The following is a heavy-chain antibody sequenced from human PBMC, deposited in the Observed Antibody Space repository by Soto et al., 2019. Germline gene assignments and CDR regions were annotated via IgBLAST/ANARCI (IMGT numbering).Heavy chain of an antibody. CDR2: IYYSGST. Sequence: QVQLQESGPRLVKPSETLSLTCIVSGGSISNYYRSWILQPPGKGLEWIGYIYYSGSTNYNPSLQSRVTISVDASKNQFSLKLSSVTAADTAVYYCARAVLPATAPFDYWGQGTLVTVSS. CDR3: ARAVLPATAPFDY. CDR1: GGSISNYY. V-gene: IGHV4-59*01. J-gene: IGHJ4*02. D-gene: IGHD2-2*01.